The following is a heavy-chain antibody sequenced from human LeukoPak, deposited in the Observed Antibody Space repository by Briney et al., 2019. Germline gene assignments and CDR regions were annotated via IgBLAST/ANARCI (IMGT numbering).Heavy chain of an antibody. CDR3: ARAREFSSSSGRAYYFDY. CDR1: GGSISSGDYY. CDR2: TYYSGSA. J-gene: IGHJ4*02. Sequence: PSETLSLTCTVSGGSISSGDYYWSWIRQPPGKGLEWIGYTYYSGSAYYDPSLKSRLTISLDTSKNQFSLKLSSVTAADTAVYYCARAREFSSSSGRAYYFDYWGQGTLVTVSS. V-gene: IGHV4-30-4*02. D-gene: IGHD6-6*01.